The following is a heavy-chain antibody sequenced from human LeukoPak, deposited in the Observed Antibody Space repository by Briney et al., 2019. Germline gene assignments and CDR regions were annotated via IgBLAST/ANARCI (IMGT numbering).Heavy chain of an antibody. J-gene: IGHJ4*02. CDR1: GFTFSRFG. D-gene: IGHD1-1*01. V-gene: IGHV3-30*18. CDR3: AKDRGWNGAFDH. CDR2: FSYNGINK. Sequence: GGSLRLSCAASGFTFSRFGMHWVRQAPGKGLEWVAVFSYNGINKDYAGSVKGRFTISRDNSKNTLFLQMNSLRTEDTAVYYCAKDRGWNGAFDHWGQGTLVTVSS.